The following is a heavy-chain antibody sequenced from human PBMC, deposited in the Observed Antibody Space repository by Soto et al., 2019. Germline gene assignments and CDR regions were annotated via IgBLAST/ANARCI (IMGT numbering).Heavy chain of an antibody. Sequence: SVKVSCKASGGTFSSYAISWVRQAPGQGLEWMGGIIPIFGTANYAQKFQGRVTITADESTSTAYMELSSLRSEDAAVYYCARGYYGSGSYLDYWGQGTLVTVSS. D-gene: IGHD3-10*01. CDR1: GGTFSSYA. J-gene: IGHJ4*02. CDR3: ARGYYGSGSYLDY. V-gene: IGHV1-69*13. CDR2: IIPIFGTA.